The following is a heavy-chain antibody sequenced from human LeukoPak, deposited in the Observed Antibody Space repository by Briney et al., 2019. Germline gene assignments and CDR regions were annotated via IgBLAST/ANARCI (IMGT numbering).Heavy chain of an antibody. Sequence: GSLRLSCDVSGFTFSNYGMHWVRQAPGKGLEWLALIWYDGRTKFHADSVKGRFTISRDNSANTLYLQMSSLRVEDTAVYYCAREWGRIAVAGGPGYWGQGARVTVSS. CDR2: IWYDGRTK. CDR3: AREWGRIAVAGGPGY. V-gene: IGHV3-33*01. J-gene: IGHJ4*02. CDR1: GFTFSNYG. D-gene: IGHD6-19*01.